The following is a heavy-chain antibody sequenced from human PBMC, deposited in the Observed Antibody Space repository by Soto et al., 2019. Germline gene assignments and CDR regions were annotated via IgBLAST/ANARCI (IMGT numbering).Heavy chain of an antibody. CDR1: GFTFRNYN. D-gene: IGHD2-15*01. J-gene: IGHJ6*02. V-gene: IGHV3-48*01. Sequence: SLRLSCAASGFTFRNYNMNWVRQAPGKGLEWLSYISGASGTIYYADSMQGRFTISRDNAKNSLYLQMNSLRAEDTAMYYCARECGYGYGMDVWGQGTTVTVSS. CDR3: ARECGYGYGMDV. CDR2: ISGASGTI.